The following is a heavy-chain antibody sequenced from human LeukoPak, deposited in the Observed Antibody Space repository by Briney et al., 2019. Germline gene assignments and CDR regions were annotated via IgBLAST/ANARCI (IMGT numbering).Heavy chain of an antibody. CDR1: GFTFSDYA. V-gene: IGHV3-30-3*01. CDR2: ISYDGSNK. CDR3: ARDPRTSSTSRNYFES. D-gene: IGHD6-13*01. Sequence: GGSLRLSCAASGFTFSDYAMHWVRQAPGKGLEWVAVISYDGSNKYYADSVRGRCTISRDNSKNTMSLQMDSLRGEDTAVYYCARDPRTSSTSRNYFESWGQGTLVTVSS. J-gene: IGHJ4*02.